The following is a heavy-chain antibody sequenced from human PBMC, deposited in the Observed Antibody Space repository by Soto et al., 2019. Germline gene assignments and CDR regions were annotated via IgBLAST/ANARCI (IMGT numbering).Heavy chain of an antibody. D-gene: IGHD3-16*01. CDR1: VFSFSTSA. J-gene: IGHJ4*02. Sequence: QMQLVQSGPEVKKPGTSVKVSCKASVFSFSTSAIQWVRQARGQGLEWIGWIVVGSGNTNYAQKFQERVTMTRDMSANTVYMELSSLTSDYTAVYYCGTGWGGVTTVAALDHWGEGSLVTVSS. V-gene: IGHV1-58*02. CDR2: IVVGSGNT. CDR3: GTGWGGVTTVAALDH.